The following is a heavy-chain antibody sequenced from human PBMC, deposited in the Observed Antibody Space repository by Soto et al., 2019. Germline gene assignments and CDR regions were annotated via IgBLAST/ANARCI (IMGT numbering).Heavy chain of an antibody. Sequence: GGSLRLSCAASGFTFSSYDMHWVRQAPGKGLEWVSAIGTAGDTYYPGSVKGRFTISRENAKNSLYLQMNSLRAEDTAVYYCARVDGSESQMFGVVIPDWYFDLWGRGTLVTISS. CDR1: GFTFSSYD. D-gene: IGHD3-3*01. J-gene: IGHJ2*01. CDR2: IGTAGDT. V-gene: IGHV3-13*01. CDR3: ARVDGSESQMFGVVIPDWYFDL.